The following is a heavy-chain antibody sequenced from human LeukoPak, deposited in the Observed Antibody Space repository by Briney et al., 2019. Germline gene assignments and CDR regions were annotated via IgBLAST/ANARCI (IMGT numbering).Heavy chain of an antibody. CDR3: ARDSSGWSHTDAFDI. CDR2: IYTSGST. Sequence: PSETLSLTCTVSGDSINSYYWTWIRQPAGKGLEWIGRIYTSGSTNYNPSLKSRVTMSVDTSKKQFSLKLNSVTAADTAFYYCARDSSGWSHTDAFDIWGPGTMVTVSP. CDR1: GDSINSYY. J-gene: IGHJ3*02. D-gene: IGHD6-19*01. V-gene: IGHV4-4*07.